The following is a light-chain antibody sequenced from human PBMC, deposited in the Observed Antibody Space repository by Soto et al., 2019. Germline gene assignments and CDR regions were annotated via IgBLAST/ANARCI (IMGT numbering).Light chain of an antibody. V-gene: IGKV1-12*01. CDR3: LQSFSCQRT. Sequence: DIQMTQSPSSVSASVGDRVTITCRASQGIGDRLAWYQQRPGKVPQLVVYFASTLPSGVPSRFSSSRCAGKLVVTIGAPQAEDFATDDCLQSFSCQRTLGRGAKVDIK. CDR1: QGIGDR. CDR2: FAS. J-gene: IGKJ1*01.